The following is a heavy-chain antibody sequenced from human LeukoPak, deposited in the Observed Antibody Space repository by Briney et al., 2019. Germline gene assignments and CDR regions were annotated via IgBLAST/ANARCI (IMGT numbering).Heavy chain of an antibody. J-gene: IGHJ4*02. V-gene: IGHV3-23*01. CDR2: ISVSGGIT. Sequence: GGSLRLSCAASGFTFDSYAMSWVRQAPGKGLERISGISVSGGITYYADSVKGRFTISRQNSKNTLYLQMNSLRAEDTAVYYCAKGKMTSYYFDSWGQGTLVTVSS. CDR3: AKGKMTSYYFDS. D-gene: IGHD5-24*01. CDR1: GFTFDSYA.